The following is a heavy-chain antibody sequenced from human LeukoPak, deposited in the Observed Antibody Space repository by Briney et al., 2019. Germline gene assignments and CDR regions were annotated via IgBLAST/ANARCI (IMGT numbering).Heavy chain of an antibody. Sequence: ASVKVSCKASGGTFSSYGISWVRQAPGQGLEWMGWISAYNGNTNYAQKLQGRVTMTTDTSTSTAYMELRSLRSDDTAVYYCAKDLSYTSGASDHWGQGTLVTVSS. D-gene: IGHD6-19*01. CDR1: GGTFSSYG. V-gene: IGHV1-18*01. CDR2: ISAYNGNT. CDR3: AKDLSYTSGASDH. J-gene: IGHJ4*02.